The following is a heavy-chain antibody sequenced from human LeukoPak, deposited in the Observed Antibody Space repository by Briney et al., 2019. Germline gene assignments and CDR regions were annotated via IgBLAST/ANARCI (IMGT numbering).Heavy chain of an antibody. V-gene: IGHV4-30-4*01. J-gene: IGHJ4*02. CDR3: ALQIGLRAMS. CDR2: IYYSGST. D-gene: IGHD2-21*02. Sequence: SQTLSLTCTVPGGSISSGDYYWTWIRQPPGKGLEWIGYIYYSGSTYYNPSLKSRVAISVDTSKNQFSLKLSSVTAADTAVYYCALQIGLRAMSWGQGTLVTVSS. CDR1: GGSISSGDYY.